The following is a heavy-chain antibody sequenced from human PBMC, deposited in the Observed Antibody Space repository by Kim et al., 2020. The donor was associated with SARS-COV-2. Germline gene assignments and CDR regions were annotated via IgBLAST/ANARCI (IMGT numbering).Heavy chain of an antibody. Sequence: GRFTISRDNAKNSLYLQMNSLRAEDTAVYYCARDGWSWQQLVLGGVTVDYWGQGTLVTVSS. V-gene: IGHV3-11*06. J-gene: IGHJ4*02. D-gene: IGHD6-13*01. CDR3: ARDGWSWQQLVLGGVTVDY.